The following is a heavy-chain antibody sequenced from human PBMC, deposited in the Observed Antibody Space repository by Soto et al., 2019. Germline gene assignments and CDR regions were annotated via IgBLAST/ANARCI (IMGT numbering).Heavy chain of an antibody. Sequence: QVHLIQSGAEVKKPGSSVKVSCKAAGGTFNTYTLFWVRQAPGHGLEWMGRIIPMLPVTDSAPKLQGRLTLTAHKSTGTAFMELTSLTSDDTAVYYCSIGSWSAETFDVWGQGTMVTVSS. CDR1: GGTFNTYT. J-gene: IGHJ3*01. CDR2: IIPMLPVT. CDR3: SIGSWSAETFDV. D-gene: IGHD2-2*01. V-gene: IGHV1-69*02.